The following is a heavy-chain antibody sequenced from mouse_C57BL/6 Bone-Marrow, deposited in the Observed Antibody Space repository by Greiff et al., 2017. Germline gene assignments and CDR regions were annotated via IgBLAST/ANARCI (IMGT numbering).Heavy chain of an antibody. Sequence: VQLQQSGAELARPGASVKLSCKASGYTFTSYGISWVKQRTGQGLEWIGEIYPRSGNTYYNEKFKGKATLTADKSSSTAYMELRSLTSEDSAFYFCASYGSSYREYFDYWGQGTTLTVSS. J-gene: IGHJ2*01. D-gene: IGHD1-1*01. V-gene: IGHV1-81*01. CDR2: IYPRSGNT. CDR1: GYTFTSYG. CDR3: ASYGSSYREYFDY.